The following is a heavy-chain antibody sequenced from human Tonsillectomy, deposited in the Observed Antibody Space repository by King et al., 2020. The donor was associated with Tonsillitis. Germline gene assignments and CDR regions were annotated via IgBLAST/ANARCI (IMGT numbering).Heavy chain of an antibody. CDR3: ARGWPSPRGQIFAY. V-gene: IGHV1-8*01. CDR1: GYTFATYD. CDR2: MNPNSGTT. J-gene: IGHJ4*02. Sequence: VQLVESGAEMKKPGASVKVSCKASGYTFATYDINWVRQATGQGLDGMGWMNPNSGTTAYAQTFQGRVTMTSSTSESTAYMELTSLRSNDTAVYFCARGWPSPRGQIFAYWGQGTVVTVST. D-gene: IGHD3-10*01.